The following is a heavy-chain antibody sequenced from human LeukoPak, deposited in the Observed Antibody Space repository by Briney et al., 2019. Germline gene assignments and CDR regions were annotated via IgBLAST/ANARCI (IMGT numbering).Heavy chain of an antibody. CDR1: GYTFTGYY. Sequence: ASVKVSCKASGYTFTGYYMHWMRQAPGQGLEWMGWINPNSGGTNYAQKFQGRVTMTRDASISTAYMELSRLRSDDTAVYYCARVGDFWSGYYQTYYYYMDVWGKGTTVTVSS. CDR2: INPNSGGT. J-gene: IGHJ6*03. D-gene: IGHD3-3*01. V-gene: IGHV1-2*02. CDR3: ARVGDFWSGYYQTYYYYMDV.